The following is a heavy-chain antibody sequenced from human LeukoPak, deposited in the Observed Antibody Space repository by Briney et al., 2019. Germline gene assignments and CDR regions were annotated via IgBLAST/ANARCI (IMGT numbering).Heavy chain of an antibody. Sequence: SETLSLTCTVSGGSISSGSYYWSWIRQPAGKGLEWIGRIYTSGSTNHNPSLKSRVTISVDTSKNQFSLKLSSVTAADTAVYYCARWAIFGGWFDPWGQGTLVTVSS. J-gene: IGHJ5*02. V-gene: IGHV4-61*02. CDR2: IYTSGST. D-gene: IGHD3-10*01. CDR1: GGSISSGSYY. CDR3: ARWAIFGGWFDP.